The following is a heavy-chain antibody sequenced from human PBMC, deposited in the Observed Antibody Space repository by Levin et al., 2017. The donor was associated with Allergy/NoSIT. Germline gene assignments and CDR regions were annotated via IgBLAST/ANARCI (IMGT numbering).Heavy chain of an antibody. J-gene: IGHJ4*02. CDR1: GGTFSSYA. D-gene: IGHD4-17*01. Sequence: KISCKASGGTFSSYAISWVRQAPGQGLEWMGGIIPIFGTANYAQKFQGRVTITADESTSTAYMELSSLRSEDTAVYYCARVVYGDYLLGRLWGQGTLVTVSS. CDR2: IIPIFGTA. V-gene: IGHV1-69*01. CDR3: ARVVYGDYLLGRL.